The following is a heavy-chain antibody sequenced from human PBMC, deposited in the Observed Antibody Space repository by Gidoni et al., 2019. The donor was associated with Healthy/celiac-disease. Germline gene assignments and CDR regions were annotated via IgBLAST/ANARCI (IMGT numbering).Heavy chain of an antibody. CDR2: ISSSSSYI. CDR3: ARDGGGVVPAAADAFDI. V-gene: IGHV3-21*01. CDR1: EFPFSDPS. J-gene: IGHJ3*02. Sequence: EVQLVESGGGLVKPGGSRRRSCAPSEFPFSDPSMNWVRQAPGKGLEWVSSISSSSSYIYDADSVKGRFTISRDNAKNSLYLQMNSLRAEDTAVYYCARDGGGVVPAAADAFDIWGQGTMVTVSS. D-gene: IGHD2-2*01.